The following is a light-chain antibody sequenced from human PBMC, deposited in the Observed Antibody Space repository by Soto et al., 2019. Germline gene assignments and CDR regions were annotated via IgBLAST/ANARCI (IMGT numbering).Light chain of an antibody. Sequence: DIQMTQSPSSLSASVGDRVTITCRASQNISNYLNWYQHKAGKAPQVLIYAASSLHSRVPSRCIGGGSGTDFTLTISGLQPDDFATYYCQQSYSAPLFTFGPGTNVDIK. CDR3: QQSYSAPLFT. V-gene: IGKV1-39*01. CDR1: QNISNY. J-gene: IGKJ3*01. CDR2: AAS.